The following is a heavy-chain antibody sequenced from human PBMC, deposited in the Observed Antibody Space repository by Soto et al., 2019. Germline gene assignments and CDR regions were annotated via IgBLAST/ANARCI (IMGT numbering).Heavy chain of an antibody. D-gene: IGHD6-6*01. CDR1: VLPFSYYS. Sequence: GSLRLSFAASVLPFSYYSMSWIRQAPGKGLEWLAFIDSRGRTLSYADSVKGRFTISRDNAKNSLYLQMHSLRADDTAVYYCARQAARNYIDSWGQGDVVTVSS. CDR3: ARQAARNYIDS. J-gene: IGHJ4*02. CDR2: IDSRGRTL. V-gene: IGHV3-11*01.